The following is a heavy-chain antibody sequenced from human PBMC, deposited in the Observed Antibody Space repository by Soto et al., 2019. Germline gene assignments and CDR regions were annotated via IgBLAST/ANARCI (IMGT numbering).Heavy chain of an antibody. J-gene: IGHJ6*02. D-gene: IGHD5-18*01. CDR1: GYTFTSYD. V-gene: IGHV1-8*01. CDR2: MNPNSGNT. CDR3: ARAQGTLLGYANYYYYYGMDV. Sequence: ASVKVSCKASGYTFTSYDINWVRQATGQGLEWMGWMNPNSGNTGYAQKFQGRVTMTRNTSISTAYMELSSLRSEDTAVYYCARAQGTLLGYANYYYYYGMDVWGQGTRVTVSS.